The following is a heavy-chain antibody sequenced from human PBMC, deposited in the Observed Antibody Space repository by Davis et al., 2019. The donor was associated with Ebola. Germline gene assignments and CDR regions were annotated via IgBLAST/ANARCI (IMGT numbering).Heavy chain of an antibody. J-gene: IGHJ2*01. CDR3: ARTTGDWYFDL. Sequence: PSETLSLTCNVSGGSIITNNYYWGWIRQSQGKGLEWVASIYYTGNTYYMPSLESRLTISVDTSKNQFSLKLRSVTAADTAVYYCARTTGDWYFDLWGRGTLVTVSS. D-gene: IGHD1-1*01. CDR1: GGSIITNNYY. V-gene: IGHV4-39*07. CDR2: IYYTGNT.